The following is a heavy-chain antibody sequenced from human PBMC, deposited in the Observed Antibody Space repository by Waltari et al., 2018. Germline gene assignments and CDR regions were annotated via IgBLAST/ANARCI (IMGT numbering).Heavy chain of an antibody. CDR3: ARANYDFWSGSQNAFDI. CDR1: GGSISSYY. Sequence: QVQLQESGPGLVKPSETLSLTCTVSGGSISSYYWSWIRQPPGKGLEWIGYIYYSGSTNYNPSLKSRVTMSVDTSKNQFSLKLSSVTAADTAVYYCARANYDFWSGSQNAFDIWGQGTMVTVSS. D-gene: IGHD3-3*01. CDR2: IYYSGST. V-gene: IGHV4-59*12. J-gene: IGHJ3*02.